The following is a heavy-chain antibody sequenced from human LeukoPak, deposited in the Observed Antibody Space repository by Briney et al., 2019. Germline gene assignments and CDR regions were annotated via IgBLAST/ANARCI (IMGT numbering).Heavy chain of an antibody. CDR2: IYHSGST. CDR1: GGSISSGGYS. J-gene: IGHJ5*02. V-gene: IGHV4-30-2*01. D-gene: IGHD3-10*01. CDR3: ARGTLGVSMVRGVFNWFDP. Sequence: SETLSLTCAVSGGSISSGGYSWSWIRQPPGKGLEWIGYIYHSGSTYYNPSLKSRVTISVDRSKNQFSLKLSSVTAAGTAVYYCARGTLGVSMVRGVFNWFDPWGQGTLVTVSS.